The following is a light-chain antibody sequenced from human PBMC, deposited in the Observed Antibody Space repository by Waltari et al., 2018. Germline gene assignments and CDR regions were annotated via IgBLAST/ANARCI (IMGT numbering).Light chain of an antibody. V-gene: IGKV4-1*01. J-gene: IGKJ4*01. Sequence: DIVMTQSPDSLAVSLGERATIGCKSSQSVLYSSNNKNYLAWYQQKPGQPPKLLIYWASTRESGVPYRFSGSGSGTDFTLTISSLQAEDVAVYYCQQYYSTLTFGGGTKVEIK. CDR2: WAS. CDR1: QSVLYSSNNKNY. CDR3: QQYYSTLT.